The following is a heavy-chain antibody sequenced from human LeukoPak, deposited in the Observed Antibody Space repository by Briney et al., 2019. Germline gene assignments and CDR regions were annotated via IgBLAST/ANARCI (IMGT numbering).Heavy chain of an antibody. Sequence: GGSLRLSCAASGFIFTNYWMSWVRQAPGKGLEWVATIKEDGSDKHYVDSARGRFTISRDNAKNSLYLQMNALRADDTAVYYCATWGSIFGVTFFDFWGQGTLVTVSS. D-gene: IGHD3-3*01. V-gene: IGHV3-7*01. J-gene: IGHJ4*02. CDR2: IKEDGSDK. CDR3: ATWGSIFGVTFFDF. CDR1: GFIFTNYW.